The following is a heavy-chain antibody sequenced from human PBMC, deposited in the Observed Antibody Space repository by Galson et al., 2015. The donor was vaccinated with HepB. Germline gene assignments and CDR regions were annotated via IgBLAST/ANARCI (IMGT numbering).Heavy chain of an antibody. D-gene: IGHD3-16*01. CDR3: VRTWGSGPDF. Sequence: CAISGDSVSSNSAAWNWIRQSPSRGLEWLGRTYYKSKWYRDYALSVKSRITINPDTSKNQFSLQVNSVTPDDTAVYYYVRTWGSGPDFWGQGTLVTVSS. CDR1: GDSVSSNSAA. V-gene: IGHV6-1*01. CDR2: TYYKSKWYR. J-gene: IGHJ4*02.